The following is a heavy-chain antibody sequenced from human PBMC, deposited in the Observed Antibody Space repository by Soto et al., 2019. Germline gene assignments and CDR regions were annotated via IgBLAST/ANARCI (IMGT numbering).Heavy chain of an antibody. J-gene: IGHJ4*01. CDR2: ISWNSGNI. V-gene: IGHV3-9*01. D-gene: IGHD3-22*01. CDR1: GFTFDDYD. Sequence: EVQLVESGGGLVQPGRSLRLSCAASGFTFDDYDLHWFRQVPGKGLEWVSGISWNSGNIGYADSVKGRFTISRDNAKKSLYLQMNSLRAEDTALYYCVRDGPMSRSFFQMFDYWGPVIPVTVSS. CDR3: VRDGPMSRSFFQMFDY.